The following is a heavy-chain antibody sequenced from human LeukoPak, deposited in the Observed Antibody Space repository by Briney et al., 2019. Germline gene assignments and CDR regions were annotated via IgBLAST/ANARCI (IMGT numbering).Heavy chain of an antibody. D-gene: IGHD3-22*01. CDR3: AKDEKYYYDSSGLIDY. CDR1: GFTFDDYA. Sequence: PGRSLRLSCAASGFTFDDYAMHWVRQAPGKGLEWVSGISWNSGSIGCADSVKGRFTISRDNAKNSLYLQMNSLRAEDTALYYCAKDEKYYYDSSGLIDYWGQGTLVTVSS. J-gene: IGHJ4*02. CDR2: ISWNSGSI. V-gene: IGHV3-9*01.